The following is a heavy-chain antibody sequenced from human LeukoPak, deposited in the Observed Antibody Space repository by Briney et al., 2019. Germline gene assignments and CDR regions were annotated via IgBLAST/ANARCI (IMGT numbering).Heavy chain of an antibody. V-gene: IGHV4-34*01. CDR1: GGSFSGYY. CDR3: ARGALLSSSWYGWFDP. Sequence: SETLSLTCAVYGGSFSGYYWSWIRQPPGKGLEWIGEINHSGSTNYNPSLKSRVTISVDTSKNQFSLKLSSVTAADTAVYYCARGALLSSSWYGWFDPWGQGTLVTVSS. D-gene: IGHD6-13*01. CDR2: INHSGST. J-gene: IGHJ5*02.